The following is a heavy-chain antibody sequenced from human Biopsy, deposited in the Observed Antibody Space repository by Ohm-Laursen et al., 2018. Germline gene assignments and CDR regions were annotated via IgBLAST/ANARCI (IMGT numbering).Heavy chain of an antibody. CDR3: ARGGGYNWNNGWFDP. V-gene: IGHV1-69*01. CDR2: IIGIFRTA. Sequence: SSVKVSRKASGGTFSSSVITWVRQAPGQGLEWMGGIIGIFRTAHYAQKFQGRVTITADEFMSTAYMELSSLRSEDTAVYYCARGGGYNWNNGWFDPWGQGTLVTVSS. D-gene: IGHD1/OR15-1a*01. J-gene: IGHJ5*02. CDR1: GGTFSSSV.